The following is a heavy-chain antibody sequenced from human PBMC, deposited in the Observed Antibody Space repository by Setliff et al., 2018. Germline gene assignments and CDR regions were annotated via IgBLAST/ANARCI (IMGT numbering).Heavy chain of an antibody. D-gene: IGHD2-15*01. V-gene: IGHV4-39*01. J-gene: IGHJ5*02. CDR2: IYDSGST. CDR3: GRGFSRIEGWGNWFDP. Sequence: SETLSLTCTVSGDSVSNSGFFWGWLRQATGKGLEWIGNIYDSGSTNYNASLKSRLIITLDTSKNQISLKLTSVTAADTAVYYCGRGFSRIEGWGNWFDPWGKGILVTVSS. CDR1: GDSVSNSGFF.